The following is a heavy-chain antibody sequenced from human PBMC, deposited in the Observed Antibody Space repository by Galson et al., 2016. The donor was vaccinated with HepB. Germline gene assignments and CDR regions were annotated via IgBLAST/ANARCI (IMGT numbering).Heavy chain of an antibody. CDR3: ARDGELGGSYYGRDFDI. D-gene: IGHD1-26*01. Sequence: SLRLSRAASGFTFSSYSIHWVRQVPGKGLEWVSSIRSRSNYIYHADPVKGRFTISRDNAKNSLYLQMNRRRAEDTALYYCARDGELGGSYYGRDFDIWGQGTMVTVSS. V-gene: IGHV3-21*01. CDR1: GFTFSSYS. J-gene: IGHJ3*02. CDR2: IRSRSNYI.